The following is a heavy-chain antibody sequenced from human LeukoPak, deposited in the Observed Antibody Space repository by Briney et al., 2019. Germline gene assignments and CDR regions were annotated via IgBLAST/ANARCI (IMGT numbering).Heavy chain of an antibody. Sequence: ASVKVSCKASGYTFTGYYMHWVRQAPGQGLEWMGWINPNSGGTNYAQKFQGRVTMTRDTSISTAYMELSRLRSDDTAVYYCARGIMIFGVVTSDPVDDAFDIWGQGTMVTVSS. D-gene: IGHD3-3*01. CDR3: ARGIMIFGVVTSDPVDDAFDI. CDR1: GYTFTGYY. CDR2: INPNSGGT. V-gene: IGHV1-2*02. J-gene: IGHJ3*02.